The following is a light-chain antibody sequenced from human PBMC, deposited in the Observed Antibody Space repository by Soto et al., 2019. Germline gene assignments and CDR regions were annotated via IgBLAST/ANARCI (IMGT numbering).Light chain of an antibody. V-gene: IGLV2-8*01. Sequence: SALTQPPSASGSPGQSVTISCTGTSSDVGAYNYVSWYQQHPGKAPKVLIYEVSKRPSGVPDRFSGSKSGNTASLTVSGLQAEDEADYYCTSYAGSNNHVVFGGGTKLTVL. CDR3: TSYAGSNNHVV. CDR1: SSDVGAYNY. J-gene: IGLJ2*01. CDR2: EVS.